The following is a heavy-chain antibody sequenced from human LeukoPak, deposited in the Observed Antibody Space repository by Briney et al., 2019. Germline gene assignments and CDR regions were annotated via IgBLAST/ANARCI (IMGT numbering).Heavy chain of an antibody. CDR1: GFTFSNYW. CDR2: IKYDGSEK. J-gene: IGHJ4*02. Sequence: GGSLRLSCATSGFTFSNYWMNWVRQPPGPGLQWVAKIKYDGSEKFYVESVKGRFTISRDNANTKNSLYLQMNTLRAEATAVYYCAIDANRGGEFDLWGQGTLVTVSS. D-gene: IGHD2/OR15-2a*01. V-gene: IGHV3-7*01. CDR3: AIDANRGGEFDL.